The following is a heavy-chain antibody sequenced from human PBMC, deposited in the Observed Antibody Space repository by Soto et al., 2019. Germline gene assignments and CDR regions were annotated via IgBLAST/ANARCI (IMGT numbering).Heavy chain of an antibody. D-gene: IGHD3-10*01. CDR1: GGSISSYY. J-gene: IGHJ3*01. Sequence: SETLSLTCTVSGGSISSYYWSWIRQPPGKGLEWIGYIYYSGSINYNPSLKSRNTISEDTSKIQFSLKLSSVTAADTAVYYCARVWGGAFDFWGQGTMVTVS. CDR2: IYYSGSI. V-gene: IGHV4-59*01. CDR3: ARVWGGAFDF.